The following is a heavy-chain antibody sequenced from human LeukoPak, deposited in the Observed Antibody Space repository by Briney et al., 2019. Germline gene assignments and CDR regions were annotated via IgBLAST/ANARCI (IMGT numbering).Heavy chain of an antibody. CDR2: ISSSSSYI. J-gene: IGHJ5*02. CDR1: GFTFSNYY. D-gene: IGHD2-2*01. CDR3: DAIRYCSSTSCYLP. V-gene: IGHV3-21*01. Sequence: PGGSLRLSCAASGFTFSNYYMNWVRQAPGKGLEWVSSISSSSSYIYYADSVKGRFTISRDNAKNSLYLQMNSLRAEDTAVYYCDAIRYCSSTSCYLPWGQGTLVTVSS.